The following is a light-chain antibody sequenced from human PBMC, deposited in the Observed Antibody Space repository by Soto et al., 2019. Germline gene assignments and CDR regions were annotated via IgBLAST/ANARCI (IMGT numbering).Light chain of an antibody. CDR2: EVN. CDR3: SSYAGSSNV. CDR1: SSDVGGYNY. V-gene: IGLV2-8*01. J-gene: IGLJ1*01. Sequence: QSARTQPPSASGSPGQSVAISCTGTSSDVGGYNYVSWYQQHPGKAPKLMIYEVNKRPSGVPDRFSGSKSGNTASLTVSGLQAEDEADYYCSSYAGSSNVFGTGTKV.